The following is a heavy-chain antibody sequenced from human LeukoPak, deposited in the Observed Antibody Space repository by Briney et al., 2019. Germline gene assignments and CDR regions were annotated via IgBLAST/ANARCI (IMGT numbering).Heavy chain of an antibody. Sequence: GASVKVSCKASGYTFTSYGISWVRQAPGQGLEWMGWISAYNGNTNYEQKPQGRVTMTTDTSTSTAYMELRSLRSDDTAVYYCARSARYSNLIGYDYWGQGTLVTVSS. CDR1: GYTFTSYG. CDR2: ISAYNGNT. J-gene: IGHJ4*02. V-gene: IGHV1-18*01. D-gene: IGHD4-11*01. CDR3: ARSARYSNLIGYDY.